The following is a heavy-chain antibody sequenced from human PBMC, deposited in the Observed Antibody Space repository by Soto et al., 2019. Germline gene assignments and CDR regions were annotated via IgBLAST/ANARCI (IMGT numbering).Heavy chain of an antibody. Sequence: SETLSLTCTVSGGSISSSSYYWGWIRQPPGKGLEWIGSIYYSGSTYYNPSLKSRVTISVDTSKTQFSLKLSSVTAADTAVYYCAGHRRESKTGTTYYFDYWGQGTLVTVSS. CDR3: AGHRRESKTGTTYYFDY. V-gene: IGHV4-39*01. J-gene: IGHJ4*02. CDR1: GGSISSSSYY. D-gene: IGHD1-7*01. CDR2: IYYSGST.